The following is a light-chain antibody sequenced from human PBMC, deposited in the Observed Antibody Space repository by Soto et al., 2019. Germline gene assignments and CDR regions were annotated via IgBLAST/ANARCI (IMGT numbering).Light chain of an antibody. CDR1: QSLLHSNGYNY. J-gene: IGKJ2*01. CDR2: LGS. Sequence: IVMTQSPLSLPVTPGEPASISCRSSQSLLHSNGYNYLDWYLQKPGQSPQLLIYLGSNRASGVPDRCSGSGSGTDFTLKISRVEAEDVGVYYCMETLQILYTFGQGTKLEIK. V-gene: IGKV2-28*01. CDR3: METLQILYT.